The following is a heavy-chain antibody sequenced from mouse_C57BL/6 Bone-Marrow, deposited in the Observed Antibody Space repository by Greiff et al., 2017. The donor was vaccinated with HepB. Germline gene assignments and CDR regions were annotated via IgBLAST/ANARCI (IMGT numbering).Heavy chain of an antibody. J-gene: IGHJ2*01. CDR1: GFTFSDYG. CDR3: ARGGLPYFDY. D-gene: IGHD2-2*01. CDR2: ISSGSSTI. Sequence: DVQLVESGGGLVKPGGSLKLSCAASGFTFSDYGMHWVRQAPEKGLEWVAYISSGSSTIYYADTVKGRFTISRDNAKNTLFLQMISLRSEDTAMYYCARGGLPYFDYWGQGTTLTVSS. V-gene: IGHV5-17*01.